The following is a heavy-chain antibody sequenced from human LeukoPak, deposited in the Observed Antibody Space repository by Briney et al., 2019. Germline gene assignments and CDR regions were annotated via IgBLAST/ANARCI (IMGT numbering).Heavy chain of an antibody. CDR1: GFTFSSYA. V-gene: IGHV3-64D*09. CDR3: VKGHDSSGYYLSYFDY. Sequence: GGSLRLSCSASGFTFSSYAMHWVRQAPGKGLEYVSTISSNGGTTYYADSVKGRFTISRDNSKNTLYLQMSSLRAEDTAVYYCVKGHDSSGYYLSYFDYWGQGALVTVSS. CDR2: ISSNGGTT. J-gene: IGHJ4*02. D-gene: IGHD3-22*01.